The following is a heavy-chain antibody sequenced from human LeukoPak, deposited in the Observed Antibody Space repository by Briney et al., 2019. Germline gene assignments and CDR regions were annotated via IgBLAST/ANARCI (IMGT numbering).Heavy chain of an antibody. CDR1: GYTFTSYG. CDR2: ISAYNGNT. CDR3: ARDRNSGSYYFPNWFDP. D-gene: IGHD1-26*01. J-gene: IGHJ5*02. Sequence: ASVKVSCKASGYTFTSYGISWVRQAPGQGLEWMGWISAYNGNTNYAQKLQGRVTMTTDTSTSTAYMGLRSLRSDDTAVYYCARDRNSGSYYFPNWFDPWAREPWSPSPQ. V-gene: IGHV1-18*01.